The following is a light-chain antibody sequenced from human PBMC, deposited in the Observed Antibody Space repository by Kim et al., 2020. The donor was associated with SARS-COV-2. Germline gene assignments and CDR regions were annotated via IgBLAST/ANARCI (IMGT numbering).Light chain of an antibody. CDR2: LAS. Sequence: SASVGDRVTITCRASQTISTWLAWYQQTPGKAPNLLIYLASTLESGVPSRFIGSGSGTELTLTIDSLQPDDFATYYCQHYSRFPYTFGQGTKLEIK. V-gene: IGKV1-5*03. CDR3: QHYSRFPYT. J-gene: IGKJ2*01. CDR1: QTISTW.